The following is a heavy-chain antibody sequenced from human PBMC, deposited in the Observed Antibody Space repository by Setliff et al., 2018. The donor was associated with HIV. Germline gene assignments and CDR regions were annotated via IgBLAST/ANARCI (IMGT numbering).Heavy chain of an antibody. D-gene: IGHD5-12*01. V-gene: IGHV4-4*08. Sequence: SETLSLTCTVSGGSISRYYWSWIRQSPGKGLEFIGYMHSSGSTNYNPSLETRVTLSVDTSKNQFSLKPSSVTAADTAVYYCARPSTGGGYNYWYFDLWGRGTLVTVSS. CDR2: MHSSGST. CDR3: ARPSTGGGYNYWYFDL. J-gene: IGHJ2*01. CDR1: GGSISRYY.